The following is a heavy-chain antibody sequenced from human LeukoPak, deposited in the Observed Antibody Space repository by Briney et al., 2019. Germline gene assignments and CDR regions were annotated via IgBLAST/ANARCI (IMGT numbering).Heavy chain of an antibody. V-gene: IGHV4-4*02. Sequence: PSGTLSLTCDVSGGSTSSSNWWSWVRQPPGKGLEWIGEIYHSGSTNYNPSLKSRVTISVDKSKNQFSLKLSSVTAADTAVYYCARQGSRGVIIGGWFDPWGQGTPVTVSS. CDR1: GGSTSSSNW. CDR3: ARQGSRGVIIGGWFDP. CDR2: IYHSGST. J-gene: IGHJ5*02. D-gene: IGHD3-10*01.